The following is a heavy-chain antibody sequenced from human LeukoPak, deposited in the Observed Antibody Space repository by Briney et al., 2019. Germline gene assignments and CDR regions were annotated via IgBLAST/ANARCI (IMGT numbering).Heavy chain of an antibody. J-gene: IGHJ5*02. CDR3: ARQVTLYDFWSGYYLQRFDP. Sequence: PSETLSLTCTVSGGSISSYYWSWIRQPPGKGLEWIGYTYTSGSTNYNPSLKSRVTISVDTSKNQFSLKLSSVAAADAAVYYCARQVTLYDFWSGYYLQRFDPWGQGTLVTVSS. CDR2: TYTSGST. CDR1: GGSISSYY. V-gene: IGHV4-4*09. D-gene: IGHD3-3*01.